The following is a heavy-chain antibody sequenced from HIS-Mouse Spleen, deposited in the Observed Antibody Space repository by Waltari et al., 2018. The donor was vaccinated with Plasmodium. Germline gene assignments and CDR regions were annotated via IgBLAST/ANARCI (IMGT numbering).Heavy chain of an antibody. D-gene: IGHD6-13*01. J-gene: IGHJ2*01. V-gene: IGHV3-7*01. CDR2: IKHKGSEK. CDR1: GFTFSRYW. Sequence: EVQLVESGGGLVQPGGSLRLSCAASGFTFSRYWMSWVRQAPGKGLEWVANIKHKGSEKYYVDSVKGRCTISRDNAKNSLYLQMNSLRAEDTAVYDCASSWYWYFDLWGRGTLVTVSS. CDR3: ASSWYWYFDL.